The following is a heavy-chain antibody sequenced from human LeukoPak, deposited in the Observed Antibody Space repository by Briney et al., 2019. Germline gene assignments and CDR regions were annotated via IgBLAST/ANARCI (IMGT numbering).Heavy chain of an antibody. CDR3: ARVGGYCSGGSCSDAFDI. Sequence: SETLSLTCTVSGGPISSYYWSWIRQPPGKGLEWIGYIYYSGSTNYNPSLKSRVTISVDTAKNQFSLKLSSVTAADTAVYYCARVGGYCSGGSCSDAFDIWGQGTMVTVSS. D-gene: IGHD2-15*01. V-gene: IGHV4-59*01. CDR2: IYYSGST. J-gene: IGHJ3*02. CDR1: GGPISSYY.